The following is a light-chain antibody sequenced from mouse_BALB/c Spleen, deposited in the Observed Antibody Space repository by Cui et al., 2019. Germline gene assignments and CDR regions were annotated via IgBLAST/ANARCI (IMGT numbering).Light chain of an antibody. CDR1: QNVGSN. J-gene: IGKJ1*01. Sequence: DIVMTQSQKFMSTSVGDRVSVICKASQNVGSNVIWYQQKPGQSPKALIYSASYRYSGVPDRFTGSGSGTDFTLTISNVLSEDLAEYFCQQYNNYSSWTFGGGTKLEVK. CDR2: SAS. V-gene: IGKV6-15*01. CDR3: QQYNNYSSWT.